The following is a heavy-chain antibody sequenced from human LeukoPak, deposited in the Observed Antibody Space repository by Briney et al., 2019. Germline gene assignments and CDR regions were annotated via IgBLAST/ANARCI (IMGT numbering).Heavy chain of an antibody. V-gene: IGHV1-69*13. CDR2: IIPIFGTA. J-gene: IGHJ4*02. CDR1: GGTFSSYA. D-gene: IGHD3-22*01. CDR3: ARENYYDSSGYCLYYFDY. Sequence: ASVKVSCKASGGTFSSYAISWVRQAPGQGLEWMGGIIPIFGTANYAQKFQGRVTITADESTSTAYMELSSLRSEDTAVYYCARENYYDSSGYCLYYFDYWGQGTLVTVSS.